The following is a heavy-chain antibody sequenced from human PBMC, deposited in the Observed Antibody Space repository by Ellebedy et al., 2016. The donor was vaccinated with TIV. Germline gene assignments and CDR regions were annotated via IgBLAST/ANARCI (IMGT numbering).Heavy chain of an antibody. J-gene: IGHJ4*02. CDR1: GFSFSTYA. Sequence: GESLKISCVGSGFSFSTYATAWVRQTPGKGLEWVSGIYRGGGTTYYADSVKGRFTISRDNSKNTMYLEMNSLRAEDTAIYYCAKGRGGGSDSSAPRYYFDYWGLGTLVTVSS. CDR2: IYRGGGTT. V-gene: IGHV3-23*01. D-gene: IGHD3-22*01. CDR3: AKGRGGGSDSSAPRYYFDY.